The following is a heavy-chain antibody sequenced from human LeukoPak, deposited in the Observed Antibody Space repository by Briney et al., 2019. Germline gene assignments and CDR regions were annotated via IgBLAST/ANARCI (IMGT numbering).Heavy chain of an antibody. Sequence: SGPTLLNPTPTLTLTCTFSGFSLSTSGVGVGWIRQPPGKALEWLALIYWNDDKRYSPSLKSRLTITKDTSKNQVVLTMTNMDPVDTATYYCARIVVVVAAGPNWFDPWGQGTLVTVSS. CDR1: GFSLSTSGVG. D-gene: IGHD2-15*01. CDR2: IYWNDDK. J-gene: IGHJ5*02. CDR3: ARIVVVVAAGPNWFDP. V-gene: IGHV2-5*01.